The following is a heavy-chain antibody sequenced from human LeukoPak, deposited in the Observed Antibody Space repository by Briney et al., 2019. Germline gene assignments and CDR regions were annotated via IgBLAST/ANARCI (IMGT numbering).Heavy chain of an antibody. J-gene: IGHJ4*02. CDR3: ARDKEDSSGFPLGY. V-gene: IGHV3-21*01. CDR2: ISSSSSYI. D-gene: IGHD3-22*01. CDR1: GFTFSSYS. Sequence: GGCLRLSCAASGFTFSSYSMNWVRQAPGKGLEWVSSISSSSSYIYYADSVKGRFTISRDNAKNSLYLQMNSLRAEDTAVYYCARDKEDSSGFPLGYWGQGTLVTVSS.